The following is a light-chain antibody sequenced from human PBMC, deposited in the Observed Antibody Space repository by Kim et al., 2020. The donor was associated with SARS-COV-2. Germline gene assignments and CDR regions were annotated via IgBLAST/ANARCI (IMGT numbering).Light chain of an antibody. J-gene: IGKJ2*01. Sequence: SSPGERATLSCRASQSVSSYLAWYQQKPGQAPRLLIYDASNRATGIPARFSGSGSGTDFTLTISSLEPEDFAVFYCQQRTNWPRYTFGQGTKL. CDR1: QSVSSY. CDR3: QQRTNWPRYT. V-gene: IGKV3-11*01. CDR2: DAS.